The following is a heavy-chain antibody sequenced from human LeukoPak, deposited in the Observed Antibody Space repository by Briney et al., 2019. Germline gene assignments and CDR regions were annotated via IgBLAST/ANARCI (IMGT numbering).Heavy chain of an antibody. Sequence: SETLSLTCTVSGGSISSYYWSWIRQPPGKGLERIGYIYYSGSTNYNPSLKSRVTISVDTSKNQFSLKLSSVTAADTAVYYCARSQELLYAVDYWGQGTLVTVSS. J-gene: IGHJ4*02. CDR3: ARSQELLYAVDY. D-gene: IGHD2-2*02. CDR2: IYYSGST. CDR1: GGSISSYY. V-gene: IGHV4-59*01.